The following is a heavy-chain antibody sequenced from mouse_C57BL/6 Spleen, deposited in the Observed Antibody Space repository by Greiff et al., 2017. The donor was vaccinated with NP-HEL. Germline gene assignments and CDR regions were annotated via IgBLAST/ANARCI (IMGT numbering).Heavy chain of an antibody. CDR1: GYTFTSYW. D-gene: IGHD1-1*01. J-gene: IGHJ4*01. Sequence: QVQLQQPGAELVMPGASVKLSCKASGYTFTSYWMHWVKQRPGQGLEWIGEIDPSDSYTNYNQKFKGKSTLTVDKSSSTAYMQLSSLTSEESAVYYCARRGDYYGSSPYYAMDYWGQGTSVTVSS. V-gene: IGHV1-69*01. CDR3: ARRGDYYGSSPYYAMDY. CDR2: IDPSDSYT.